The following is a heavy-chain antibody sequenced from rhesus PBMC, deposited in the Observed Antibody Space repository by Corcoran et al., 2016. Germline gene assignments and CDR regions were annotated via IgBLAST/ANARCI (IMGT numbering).Heavy chain of an antibody. D-gene: IGHD3-16*01. V-gene: IGHV4-106*01. CDR3: ARERSGSYYYFDY. J-gene: IGHJ4*01. CDR1: GGSLSDSYY. CDR2: IYGSVGRT. Sequence: QVQLQESGPGLVKPSETLSLTCTVSGGSLSDSYYWSWIRQPPGTGLEWRGRIYGSVGRTNHNPTLKSRVTISRDTSKNQFSLKLSSVTAADTAVYYCARERSGSYYYFDYWGQGVLVTVSS.